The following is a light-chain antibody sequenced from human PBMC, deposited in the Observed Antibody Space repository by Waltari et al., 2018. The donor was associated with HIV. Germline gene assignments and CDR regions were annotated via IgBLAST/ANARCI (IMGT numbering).Light chain of an antibody. CDR1: SSDIGPYNY. J-gene: IGLJ2*01. V-gene: IGLV2-14*01. CDR2: DVS. CDR3: SSYTSSSTPVV. Sequence: QSALTQPASVSGSPGQSITLSCTGTSSDIGPYNYVSWYQQHPGKAPKLMIYDVSNRPSGVSNRFSGSKSGNTASLTISGLQAEDEADYYCSSYTSSSTPVVFGGGTKLTVL.